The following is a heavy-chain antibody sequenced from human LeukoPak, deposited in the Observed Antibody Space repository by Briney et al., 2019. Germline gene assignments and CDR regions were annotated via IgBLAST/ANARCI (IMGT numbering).Heavy chain of an antibody. CDR2: IFDSATT. Sequence: SETLSLTCTVSGGSISTSYRSWIRQPPGKGLEWIGYIFDSATTSDNPSLRGRPTMTVDRSTNQLSLSLSSVTAADTAVYYCAGYDSSGYYFDWGQGTLVTVSS. CDR3: AGYDSSGYYFD. V-gene: IGHV4-4*09. J-gene: IGHJ4*02. CDR1: GGSISTSY. D-gene: IGHD3-22*01.